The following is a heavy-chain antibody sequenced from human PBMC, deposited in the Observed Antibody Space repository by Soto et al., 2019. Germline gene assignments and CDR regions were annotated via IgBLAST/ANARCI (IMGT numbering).Heavy chain of an antibody. CDR1: GYSFTSYW. D-gene: IGHD6-13*01. CDR3: ARQQQLVLPYYYYYYGMDV. J-gene: IGHJ6*02. V-gene: IGHV5-10-1*01. Sequence: GESLKISCKGSGYSFTSYWISWVRQMPGKGLEWMGRIDPSDSYTNYSPSFQGHVTISADKSISTAYLQWSSLKASDTAMYYCARQQQLVLPYYYYYYGMDVWGQGTTVTV. CDR2: IDPSDSYT.